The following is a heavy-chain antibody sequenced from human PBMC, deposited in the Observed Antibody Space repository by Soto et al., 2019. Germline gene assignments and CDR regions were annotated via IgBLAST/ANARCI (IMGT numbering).Heavy chain of an antibody. D-gene: IGHD5-18*01. J-gene: IGHJ4*02. V-gene: IGHV5-10-1*01. CDR2: IDPSDSST. CDR1: GYTFTSYW. Sequence: PGEYLKISCKGSGYTFTSYWITWVRQMPGKGLEWMGRIDPSDSSTNYSPSFQGHVTISTDKSISTAHLQWSSLKVSDTAMYYCAAKGYSYGYYFDRWGQGYQVTVSS. CDR3: AAKGYSYGYYFDR.